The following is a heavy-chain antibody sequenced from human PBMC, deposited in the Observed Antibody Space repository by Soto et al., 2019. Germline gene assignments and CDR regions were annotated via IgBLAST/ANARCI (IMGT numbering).Heavy chain of an antibody. CDR3: AKVNVLRYFDWSIGPFYY. J-gene: IGHJ4*02. CDR2: ISGSSSYM. CDR1: GFTFSTYS. Sequence: SGGSLRHSCATSGFTFSTYSMNGVRQAPGKGLEWVSSISGSSSYMYYADSVKGRFTISRDSAKNSLYLQMNSLRAEDTAVYYCAKVNVLRYFDWSIGPFYYWGQGTLVTVSS. V-gene: IGHV3-21*01. D-gene: IGHD3-9*01.